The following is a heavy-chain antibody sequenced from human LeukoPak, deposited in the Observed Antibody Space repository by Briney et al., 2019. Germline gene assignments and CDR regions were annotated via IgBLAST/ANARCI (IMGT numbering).Heavy chain of an antibody. D-gene: IGHD6-13*01. CDR2: IYYSGST. Sequence: SETLSLTCTVSGGSISSSSYYWGWIRQPPGKGLEWIGSIYYSGSTYYNPSLKSRVTISVDTSKNHFSLKLSSVTAADTAVYYCARGSSSWHRAFDYWGQGTLVTVSS. CDR1: GGSISSSSYY. CDR3: ARGSSSWHRAFDY. V-gene: IGHV4-39*07. J-gene: IGHJ4*02.